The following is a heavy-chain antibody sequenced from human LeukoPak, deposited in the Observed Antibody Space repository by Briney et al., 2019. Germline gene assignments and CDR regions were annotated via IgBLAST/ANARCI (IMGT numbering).Heavy chain of an antibody. D-gene: IGHD3-3*01. J-gene: IGHJ4*02. V-gene: IGHV4-34*01. CDR1: GGSFSGYY. CDR2: INHSGST. CDR3: ARLLRVYDFWSGYGPTYSRDY. Sequence: SETLSLTCAVYGGSFSGYYWSWIRQPPGKALEWIGEINHSGSTNYNPSLKSRVTISVDTSKNQFSLKLSSVTAADTAVYYCARLLRVYDFWSGYGPTYSRDYWGQGTLVTVSS.